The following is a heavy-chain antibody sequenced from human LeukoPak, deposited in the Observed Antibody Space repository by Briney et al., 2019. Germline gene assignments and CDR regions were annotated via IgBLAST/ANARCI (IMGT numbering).Heavy chain of an antibody. D-gene: IGHD2-8*02. CDR3: AGSGY. CDR1: GFTFSNSW. CDR2: IKKDGSDK. J-gene: IGHJ4*02. V-gene: IGHV3-7*05. Sequence: GGSLRLSCATSGFTFSNSWMSWVRQAPGKELEWVAGIKKDGSDKYFVDSVKGRFTISRDNAKNSLFLQMNSLRAEDTAVYYCAGSGYWGQGTLVTVSS.